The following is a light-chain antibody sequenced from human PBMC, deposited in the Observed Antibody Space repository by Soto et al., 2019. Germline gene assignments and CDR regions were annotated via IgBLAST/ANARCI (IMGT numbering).Light chain of an antibody. V-gene: IGLV2-11*01. CDR2: DVS. CDR1: SSDVGTYNY. CDR3: CSYAGIYTSV. Sequence: QSLLTQPRSVSGSPGQSVTISCTGTSSDVGTYNYVSWYQQHPGKAPKLMIYDVSQRPSGVPDRCSGSKSGNTASLTIFGLQAEDECDYYCCSYAGIYTSVFGRGTKLPL. J-gene: IGLJ3*02.